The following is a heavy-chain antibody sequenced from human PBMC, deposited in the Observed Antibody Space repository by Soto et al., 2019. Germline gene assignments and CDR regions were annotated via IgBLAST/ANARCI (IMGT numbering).Heavy chain of an antibody. V-gene: IGHV1-69*13. CDR3: ASDILTGYYPSCGMDV. Sequence: SVKVSFKASGGTFSSYALRWVRPAPGQGLEWMGGIIPIFGTANYAQKFQGRVTITADDSTSTAHMELSSLRSEDTAVYYCASDILTGYYPSCGMDVWGQGTTVTVSS. D-gene: IGHD3-9*01. CDR2: IIPIFGTA. J-gene: IGHJ6*02. CDR1: GGTFSSYA.